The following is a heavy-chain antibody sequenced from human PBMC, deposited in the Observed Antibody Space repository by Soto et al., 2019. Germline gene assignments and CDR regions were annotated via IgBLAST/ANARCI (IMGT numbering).Heavy chain of an antibody. J-gene: IGHJ6*03. CDR1: GYTFTSYA. D-gene: IGHD4-17*01. Sequence: ASVKVSCKASGYTFTSYAMHWVRQAPGQRLEWMGWINAGNGNTKYSQKFQGRVTITRDTSASTAYMELSSLRSEDTAVYYCASTLGRSGGDYKIDYYYYMDVWGKGTTVTVSS. CDR2: INAGNGNT. CDR3: ASTLGRSGGDYKIDYYYYMDV. V-gene: IGHV1-3*01.